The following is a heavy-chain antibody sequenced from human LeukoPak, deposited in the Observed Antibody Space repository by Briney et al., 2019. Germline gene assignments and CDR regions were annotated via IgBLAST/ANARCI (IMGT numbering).Heavy chain of an antibody. CDR3: AKGKKIAVAGLFDY. D-gene: IGHD6-19*01. CDR2: ISWNSGSI. Sequence: GRSLRLSCAASGFTFDDYAMHWVRQAPGKGLEWVSGISWNSGSIGYADSVKGRFTISRDNAKNSLYLQMNSLRAEDTALYYYAKGKKIAVAGLFDYWGQGTLVTVSS. CDR1: GFTFDDYA. J-gene: IGHJ4*02. V-gene: IGHV3-9*01.